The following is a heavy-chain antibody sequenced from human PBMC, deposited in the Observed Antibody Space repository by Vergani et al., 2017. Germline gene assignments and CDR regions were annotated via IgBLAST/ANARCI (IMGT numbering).Heavy chain of an antibody. CDR1: GGTFGRHA. D-gene: IGHD3-10*01. CDR2: IIPMFGTT. V-gene: IGHV1-69*12. Sequence: QFQLVQSGNEVKKPGSSVKISCEASGGTFGRHAISWVRQAPGAGLEWMGGIIPMFGTTSYPQKFQGRVTISADASTRTVYMEVSSLSVEDTALYYFAREKYGPGSDPVYFYYGMDVWGEGTTVTVSS. J-gene: IGHJ6*04. CDR3: AREKYGPGSDPVYFYYGMDV.